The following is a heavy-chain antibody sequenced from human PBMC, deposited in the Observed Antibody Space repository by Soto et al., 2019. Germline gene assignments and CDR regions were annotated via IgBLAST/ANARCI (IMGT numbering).Heavy chain of an antibody. CDR3: ARRYGASFDY. Sequence: SETLYLTCTVSGGSTSSYYWSWIRQPPGKGLEWIGYIYYSGSTNYNPSLKSRVTISVDTSKNQFSLKLSSVTAADTAVYYCARRYGASFDYWGQGTLVTVSS. V-gene: IGHV4-59*01. D-gene: IGHD4-17*01. CDR1: GGSTSSYY. CDR2: IYYSGST. J-gene: IGHJ4*02.